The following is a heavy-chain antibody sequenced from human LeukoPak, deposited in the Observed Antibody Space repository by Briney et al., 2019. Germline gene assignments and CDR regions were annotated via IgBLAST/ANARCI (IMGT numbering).Heavy chain of an antibody. Sequence: GGSLRLSCAASGFTFSSHTMNWVRQAPGKGLEWVSGISAGGSGTYYADSVKGRFTISRDDSKNTVDLQMNSLRAEDTAVYYCAKDNGYCSTTSCYLDYWGQGTLVTVSS. CDR2: ISAGGSGT. V-gene: IGHV3-23*01. J-gene: IGHJ4*02. D-gene: IGHD2-2*01. CDR1: GFTFSSHT. CDR3: AKDNGYCSTTSCYLDY.